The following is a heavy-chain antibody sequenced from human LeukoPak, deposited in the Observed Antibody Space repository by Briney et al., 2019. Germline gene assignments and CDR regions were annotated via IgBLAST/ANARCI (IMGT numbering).Heavy chain of an antibody. CDR1: GFTFGSYD. Sequence: PGGSLRLSCAASGFTFGSYDMHWVRQATGKGLEWVSAIGAAGDTYYAGSVKGRFTISRENAKNSLYLQMTGLRAGDTAVYYCARGSTGTTVDFWGQGILVTVSS. D-gene: IGHD1-1*01. CDR2: IGAAGDT. V-gene: IGHV3-13*04. CDR3: ARGSTGTTVDF. J-gene: IGHJ4*02.